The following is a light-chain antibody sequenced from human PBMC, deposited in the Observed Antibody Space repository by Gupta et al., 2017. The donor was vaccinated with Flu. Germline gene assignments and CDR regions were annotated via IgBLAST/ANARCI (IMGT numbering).Light chain of an antibody. J-gene: IGLJ1*01. CDR2: NNN. CDR1: SNIGNYP. V-gene: IGLV1-44*01. CDR3: AAWDAYVNGPV. Sequence: SNIGNYPVPWYQHLPGTAPKRLIYNNNQWPSGVPDRFSGSKSGTSASLAISGLQSEDEADYYCAAWDAYVNGPVFGTGTKV.